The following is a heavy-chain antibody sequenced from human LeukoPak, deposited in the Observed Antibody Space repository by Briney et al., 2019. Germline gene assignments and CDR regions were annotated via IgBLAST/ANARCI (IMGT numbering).Heavy chain of an antibody. Sequence: EASVKVSCKASGGTFSSCAISWVRQAPGQGLEWMGIINPSGGSATYAQKFQGRVTMTRDTSTSTVYMEVSSLRSEGTAVYYCARARLGSSASADCWGQGTLVTVSS. CDR2: INPSGGSA. D-gene: IGHD6-19*01. V-gene: IGHV1-46*01. J-gene: IGHJ4*02. CDR3: ARARLGSSASADC. CDR1: GGTFSSCA.